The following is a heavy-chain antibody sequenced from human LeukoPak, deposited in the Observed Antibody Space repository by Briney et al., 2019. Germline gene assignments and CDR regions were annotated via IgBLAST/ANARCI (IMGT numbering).Heavy chain of an antibody. J-gene: IGHJ4*02. CDR3: ARDGGYYDSSGYSFDY. CDR1: GFTFSSYE. CDR2: ISSSGSTK. V-gene: IGHV3-48*03. Sequence: GGSLRLSCAASGFTFSSYEMNWVRQAPGKGLEWVSYISSSGSTKYYADSVKGRFTISRDNAKNSLYLQMNSLRAGDTAVYYCARDGGYYDSSGYSFDYWGQGTLVTVSS. D-gene: IGHD3-22*01.